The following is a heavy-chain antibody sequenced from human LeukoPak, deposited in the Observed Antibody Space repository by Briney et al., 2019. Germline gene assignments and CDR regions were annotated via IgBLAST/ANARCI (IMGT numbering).Heavy chain of an antibody. V-gene: IGHV1-2*02. CDR2: INPNSGGT. CDR1: GYTFTGYY. D-gene: IGHD5-12*01. Sequence: ASVKVSCKACGYTFTGYYIHWVRQAPGQGLEWMGWINPNSGGTNYAQKFQGRVTMTRDTSISTAYMELSRLRSDDTAVYYCARGSFLVATNFDFWGQGTLVTVSS. CDR3: ARGSFLVATNFDF. J-gene: IGHJ4*02.